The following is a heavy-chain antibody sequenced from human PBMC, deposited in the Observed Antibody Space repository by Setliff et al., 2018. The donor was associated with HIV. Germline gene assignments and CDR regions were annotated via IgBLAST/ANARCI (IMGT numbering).Heavy chain of an antibody. V-gene: IGHV1-2*02. Sequence: ASVKVSCKTSGYIFIRYYIFWVRQAPGQGLEWMGNINPHTGVTRYAEKFQGRVTMTRDTSISTIYMELSRLRSDDTAVYYCARDVRDGFEEWFSTLDDGMDVGGQGTTVTVS. CDR3: ARDVRDGFEEWFSTLDDGMDV. J-gene: IGHJ6*02. CDR2: INPHTGVT. CDR1: GYIFIRYY. D-gene: IGHD3-3*01.